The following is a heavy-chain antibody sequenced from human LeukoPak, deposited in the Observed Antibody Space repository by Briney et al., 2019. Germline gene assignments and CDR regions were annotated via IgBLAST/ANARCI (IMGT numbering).Heavy chain of an antibody. Sequence: GGSLRLSCAASGFTFSSYSMNWVRQAPGRRLEWVSYISGSGSTIYYSDSVKGRFTICRDNAKNSLYLQMNRLRAEDTAVYYCANGVFDIWGQGTMVTVSP. V-gene: IGHV3-48*01. D-gene: IGHD3-10*01. J-gene: IGHJ3*02. CDR2: ISGSGSTI. CDR1: GFTFSSYS. CDR3: ANGVFDI.